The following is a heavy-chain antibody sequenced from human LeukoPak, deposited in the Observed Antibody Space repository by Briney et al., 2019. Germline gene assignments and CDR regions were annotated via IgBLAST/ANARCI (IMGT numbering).Heavy chain of an antibody. J-gene: IGHJ4*02. CDR1: GFTFSIYS. V-gene: IGHV3-48*01. D-gene: IGHD2-21*01. Sequence: PGGSLRLSCAASGFTFSIYSMNWVRQAPGKGLEWVSYITSNSGTIYNTDSVKGRFTISRDNAKNSLYLQMNSLRAEDTAVYYCARVAPGHDIGRGYFDYWGQGTLVPVSS. CDR2: ITSNSGTI. CDR3: ARVAPGHDIGRGYFDY.